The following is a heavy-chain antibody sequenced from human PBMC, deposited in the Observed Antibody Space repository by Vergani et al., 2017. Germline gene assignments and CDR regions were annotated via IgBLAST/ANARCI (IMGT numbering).Heavy chain of an antibody. CDR3: AREELRFSRTLDS. J-gene: IGHJ4*02. CDR2: IAHTGAS. V-gene: IGHV4-34*01. Sequence: QVQLQQWGAGLLKPSETLSLTCAVYGGSFSGYYWSWIRQPPGKGLEWIGYIAHTGASYYNPSLRSRLSISLDTSRNQFSLKLTSVTAEDTAVYFCAREELRFSRTLDSWGQGTQVTVSS. D-gene: IGHD5-12*01. CDR1: GGSFSGYY.